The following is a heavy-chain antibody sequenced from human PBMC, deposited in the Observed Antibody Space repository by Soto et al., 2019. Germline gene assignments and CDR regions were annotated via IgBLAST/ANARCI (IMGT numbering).Heavy chain of an antibody. CDR3: ARDPTGELPPYYYGMDV. Sequence: SETLSLTCTVSGGAISSYYWSWIRQPPWKGLEWIGYIYYSGSTNYNPSLKSRVTISVDTSKNQFSLKLSSVTAADTAVYYCARDPTGELPPYYYGMDVWGQGTTVTVSS. J-gene: IGHJ6*02. D-gene: IGHD1-26*01. V-gene: IGHV4-59*01. CDR2: IYYSGST. CDR1: GGAISSYY.